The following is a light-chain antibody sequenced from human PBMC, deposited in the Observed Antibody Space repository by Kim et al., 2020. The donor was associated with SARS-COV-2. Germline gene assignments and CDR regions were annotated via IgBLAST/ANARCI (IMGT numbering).Light chain of an antibody. CDR3: QQFNSFPLT. CDR2: DAI. J-gene: IGKJ4*01. Sequence: SASVGDRVTITCRASQGITNSLAWYQQKPGRPPKLLIFDAINLESGVPSRFSGSGSGTDFTLTISSLQPEDVATYYCQQFNSFPLTFGGGTKLEI. CDR1: QGITNS. V-gene: IGKV1-13*02.